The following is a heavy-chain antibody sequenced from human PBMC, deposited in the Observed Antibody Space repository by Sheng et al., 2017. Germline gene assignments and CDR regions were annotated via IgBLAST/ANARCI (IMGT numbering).Heavy chain of an antibody. V-gene: IGHV3-48*03. CDR3: ARSGSGWYYFDY. D-gene: IGHD6-19*01. J-gene: IGHJ4*02. CDR1: GFTFSSYE. CDR2: ISSSGSTI. Sequence: EVQLVESGGGLVQPGGSLRLSCAASGFTFSSYEMNWVRQAPGKGLEWVSYISSSGSTIYYADSVKGRFTISRDNAKNSLYLQMNSLRAEDTAVYYCARSGSGWYYFDYWGQGTLVTVSS.